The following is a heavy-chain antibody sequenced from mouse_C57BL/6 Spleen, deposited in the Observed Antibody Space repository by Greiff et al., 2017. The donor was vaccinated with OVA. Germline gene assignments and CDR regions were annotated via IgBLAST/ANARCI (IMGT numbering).Heavy chain of an antibody. D-gene: IGHD2-4*01. J-gene: IGHJ3*01. CDR2: IDPSDSYT. CDR3: AKGGDYEPFAY. Sequence: QVQLKQPGAELVRPGTSVKLSCKASGYTFTSYWMHWVKQRPGQGLEWIGVIDPSDSYTNYNQKFKGKATLTVDTSSSTAYMQLSSLTSEDSAVYYCAKGGDYEPFAYWGQGTLVTVSA. CDR1: GYTFTSYW. V-gene: IGHV1-59*01.